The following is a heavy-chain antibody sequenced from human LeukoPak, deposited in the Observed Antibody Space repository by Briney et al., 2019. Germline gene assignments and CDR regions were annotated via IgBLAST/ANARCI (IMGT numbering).Heavy chain of an antibody. D-gene: IGHD2-15*01. J-gene: IGHJ5*02. CDR3: ARHRCSGGSCYPNWFDP. CDR2: IYHSGST. Sequence: PSETLSLTCTVSGYSISSGYYWGWIRQPPGKGLEWIGSIYHSGSTYYNPSLKSRVTISVDTSKNQFSLKLSSVTAADTALYYCARHRCSGGSCYPNWFDPWGQGTLVTVSS. CDR1: GYSISSGYY. V-gene: IGHV4-38-2*02.